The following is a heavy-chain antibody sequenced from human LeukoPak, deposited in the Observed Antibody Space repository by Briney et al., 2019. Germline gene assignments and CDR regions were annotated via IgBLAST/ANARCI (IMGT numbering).Heavy chain of an antibody. V-gene: IGHV4-59*01. CDR3: ARDGGTYDFWRGYYDY. J-gene: IGHJ4*02. Sequence: PSETLSLTCTVSGGSISSYYWSWIRQPPGKGLEWIGYIYYSGSTNYNPSLKSRVTISVDTSKNQFSLKLSSVTAADTAVYYCARDGGTYDFWRGYYDYWGQGTLVTVSS. CDR2: IYYSGST. CDR1: GGSISSYY. D-gene: IGHD3-3*01.